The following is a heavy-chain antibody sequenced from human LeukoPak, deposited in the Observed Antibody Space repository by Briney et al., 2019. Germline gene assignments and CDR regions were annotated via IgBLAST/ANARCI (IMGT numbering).Heavy chain of an antibody. J-gene: IGHJ4*02. Sequence: KASETLSLTCAVYGGSFSGYYWSWIRQPPGKGLEWIGYIYYSGSTNYNPSLKSRVTTSVDTSKNQFSLKLSSVTAADTAVYYCARTFNYYDSSGYYGWGQGTLVTVSS. CDR3: ARTFNYYDSSGYYG. CDR1: GGSFSGYY. D-gene: IGHD3-22*01. V-gene: IGHV4-59*01. CDR2: IYYSGST.